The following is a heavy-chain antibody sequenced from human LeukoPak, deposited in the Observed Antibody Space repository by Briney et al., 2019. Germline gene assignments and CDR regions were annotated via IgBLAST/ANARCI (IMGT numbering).Heavy chain of an antibody. CDR3: AKDLPGITIFGALHY. J-gene: IGHJ4*02. D-gene: IGHD3-3*01. Sequence: GGSLRLSCAASGFTFSSYAMSWVRQAPGKGLEWVSAISGSGGSTYYADSVKGRFTISRDNSKNTLYLQLDSLRADDTAVYYCAKDLPGITIFGALHYWGQGALVTVS. CDR1: GFTFSSYA. V-gene: IGHV3-23*01. CDR2: ISGSGGST.